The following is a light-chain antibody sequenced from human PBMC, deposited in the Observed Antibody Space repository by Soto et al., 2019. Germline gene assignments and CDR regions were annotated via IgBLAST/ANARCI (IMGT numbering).Light chain of an antibody. Sequence: QSALTQPASVSGSPGPSITISCTGTSSDVGSYNLVSWYQHHPGKAPKLMIYEVSKRPSGVSDRFSGSKSGNTASLTISGLQAEDEADYYCCSYAGSSTYVLFGGGTKLTVL. V-gene: IGLV2-23*02. J-gene: IGLJ2*01. CDR1: SSDVGSYNL. CDR3: CSYAGSSTYVL. CDR2: EVS.